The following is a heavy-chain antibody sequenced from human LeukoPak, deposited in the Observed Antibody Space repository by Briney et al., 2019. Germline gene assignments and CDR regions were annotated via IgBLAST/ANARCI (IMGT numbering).Heavy chain of an antibody. Sequence: PGGSLRLSCAASGFTFSSYSMNWVRQAPGKGLDWVSSIGSGSVYIYYADSVKGRFTISRDNAKNSLYLLMNSLRAEDTAVYYCARAISGSYYAFDIWGQGTMVTVSS. CDR1: GFTFSSYS. CDR2: IGSGSVYI. V-gene: IGHV3-21*01. D-gene: IGHD1-26*01. CDR3: ARAISGSYYAFDI. J-gene: IGHJ3*02.